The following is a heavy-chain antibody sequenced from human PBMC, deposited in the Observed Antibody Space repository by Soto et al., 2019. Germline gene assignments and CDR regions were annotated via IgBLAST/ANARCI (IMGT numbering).Heavy chain of an antibody. CDR3: ARSEPQGYSYGNGIDY. CDR2: IYPGDSDT. Sequence: PGKSLKISCKGSGYSFTSYWIGWVRQMPGKGLEWMGIIYPGDSDTRYSPSFQGQVTISADKSISTAYLQWSSLKASDTAMYYCARSEPQGYSYGNGIDYWGQGTLVTVSS. D-gene: IGHD5-18*01. J-gene: IGHJ4*02. V-gene: IGHV5-51*03. CDR1: GYSFTSYW.